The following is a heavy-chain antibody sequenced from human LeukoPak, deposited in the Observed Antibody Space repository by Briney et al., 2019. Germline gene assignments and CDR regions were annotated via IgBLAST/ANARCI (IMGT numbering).Heavy chain of an antibody. CDR1: GFTVSSTY. Sequence: PGGSLRLSCTSSGFTVSSTYISWVRQAPGKGLEWVSAISGSGGSTYYADSVKGRFTISRDNSKNTLYLQMNSLRAEDTAVYYCAKDQRSSRYSSGWRTGLDYWGQGTLVTVSS. CDR3: AKDQRSSRYSSGWRTGLDY. CDR2: ISGSGGST. J-gene: IGHJ4*02. V-gene: IGHV3-23*01. D-gene: IGHD6-19*01.